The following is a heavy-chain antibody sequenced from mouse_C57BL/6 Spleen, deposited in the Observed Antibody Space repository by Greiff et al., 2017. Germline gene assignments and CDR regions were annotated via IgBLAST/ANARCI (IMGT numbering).Heavy chain of an antibody. V-gene: IGHV3-6*01. CDR1: GYSFTSGYY. CDR3: AREYGNYDY. D-gene: IGHD2-10*02. J-gene: IGHJ2*01. Sequence: VQLKESGPGLVKPSPSLSLTCSVTGYSFTSGYYWNWIRQFPGNKLEWMGYISYDGSNNYNPSLKTRISLTRDTSKNQFFLKLNSVTTEDTATYCCAREYGNYDYWGQGTTLTVSS. CDR2: ISYDGSN.